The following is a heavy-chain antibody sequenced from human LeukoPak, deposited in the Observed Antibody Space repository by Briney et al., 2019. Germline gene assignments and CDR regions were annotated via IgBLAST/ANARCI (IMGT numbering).Heavy chain of an antibody. CDR1: GFTFSSYS. D-gene: IGHD4-17*01. J-gene: IGHJ4*02. V-gene: IGHV3-21*01. CDR3: ARIYYGDYSDPNDY. CDR2: ISSSSSYI. Sequence: GGSLRLSCAASGFTFSSYSMNWVRQAPGKGLEWVSSISSSSSYIYYADSVKGRFTISRDNAKNSLYLQMNSLRPEDTAVYYCARIYYGDYSDPNDYWGQGTLVTVSS.